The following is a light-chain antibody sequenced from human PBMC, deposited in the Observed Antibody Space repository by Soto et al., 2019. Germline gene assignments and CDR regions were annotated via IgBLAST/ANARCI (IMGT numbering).Light chain of an antibody. CDR2: AAS. Sequence: IQMTQSPSSLSASVGDRVTITCRASQTIRTNLNWYQQKPEQAPKLLIYAASNLRNGVPSRFSGSGSGTHFTLTITSLQPEDFATYYCQQGYNTPWTFGPGTTVGI. V-gene: IGKV1-39*01. CDR1: QTIRTN. CDR3: QQGYNTPWT. J-gene: IGKJ1*01.